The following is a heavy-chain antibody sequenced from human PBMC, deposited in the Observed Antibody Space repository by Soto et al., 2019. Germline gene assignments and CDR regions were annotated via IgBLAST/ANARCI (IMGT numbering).Heavy chain of an antibody. CDR3: ARALLSSSSWFNWFDP. CDR2: INHSGST. D-gene: IGHD6-13*01. Sequence: PSDTLSLTCAVYGGSFSGYYWSWIRQPPGKGLEWIGEINHSGSTNYNPSLKSRVTISVDTSKNQFSLKLSSVTAADTAVYYCARALLSSSSWFNWFDPWGQGTLVTAPQ. V-gene: IGHV4-34*01. J-gene: IGHJ5*02. CDR1: GGSFSGYY.